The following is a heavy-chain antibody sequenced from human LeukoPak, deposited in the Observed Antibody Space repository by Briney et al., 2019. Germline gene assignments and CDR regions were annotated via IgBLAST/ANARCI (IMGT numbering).Heavy chain of an antibody. Sequence: PGGSLRLSCAASGFTFSSYPMSWVRQAPGKGLEWVSAISGSGGSTYYADSVKGRFTISRDNSKNTLYLQMNSLRAEDTAVYYCATPPGGDYDFWSGYYTGENWFDPWGQGTLVTVSS. V-gene: IGHV3-23*01. CDR2: ISGSGGST. J-gene: IGHJ5*02. D-gene: IGHD3-3*01. CDR3: ATPPGGDYDFWSGYYTGENWFDP. CDR1: GFTFSSYP.